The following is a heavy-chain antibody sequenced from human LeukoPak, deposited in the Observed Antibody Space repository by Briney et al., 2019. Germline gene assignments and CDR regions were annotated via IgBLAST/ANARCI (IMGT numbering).Heavy chain of an antibody. D-gene: IGHD2/OR15-2a*01. CDR3: ARDGGFYDAFDI. Sequence: PGGSLRLSCAASGFTFDDFDMHWVRQAPGKGLEWVSGISWNRGSIGYADSVKGRFTISRDNARNSLYLQMNSLRAEDTAVYYCARDGGFYDAFDIWGQGTMVTVSS. CDR2: ISWNRGSI. CDR1: GFTFDDFD. V-gene: IGHV3-9*01. J-gene: IGHJ3*02.